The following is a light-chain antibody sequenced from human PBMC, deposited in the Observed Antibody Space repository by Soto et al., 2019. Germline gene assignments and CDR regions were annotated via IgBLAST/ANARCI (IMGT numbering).Light chain of an antibody. V-gene: IGKV1-5*01. J-gene: IGKJ1*01. CDR2: DAS. CDR3: QHYNSYSEA. CDR1: QSISSW. Sequence: DIKMSQSPATLSASVGDRVTIHCRASQSISSWLAWYQQKPGKAPKLLIYDASSLESGVPSRFSGSGSGTEFTLTISSLQPDDFATYYCQHYNSYSEAFGQGTKVDI.